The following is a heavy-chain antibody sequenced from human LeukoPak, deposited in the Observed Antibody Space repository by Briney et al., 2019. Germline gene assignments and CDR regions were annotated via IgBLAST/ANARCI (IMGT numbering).Heavy chain of an antibody. D-gene: IGHD4-17*01. Sequence: SETLSLTCTVSGGSISSGSYYWSWIRQPAGKGLEWIGYIYHSGSTYYNPSLKSRVTISVDRSKNQFSLKLSSVTAADTAVYYCARALYGDYEWGMDVWGQGTTVTVSS. V-gene: IGHV4-30-2*01. CDR3: ARALYGDYEWGMDV. J-gene: IGHJ6*02. CDR1: GGSISSGSYY. CDR2: IYHSGST.